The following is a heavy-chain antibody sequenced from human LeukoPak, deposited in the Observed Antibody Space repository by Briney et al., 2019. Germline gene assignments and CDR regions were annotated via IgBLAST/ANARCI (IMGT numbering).Heavy chain of an antibody. Sequence: PGGSLRLSCTASGFTFGDYAMSWVRQAPGKGLEWVGFIRSKAYGGTTEYAASVKGRFTISRDDSKSIAYLQVNSLKTEDTAVYYCTRDYPFPHYDSWSGDLAFDIWGQGTMVTVSS. D-gene: IGHD3-3*01. CDR2: IRSKAYGGTT. J-gene: IGHJ3*02. V-gene: IGHV3-49*04. CDR1: GFTFGDYA. CDR3: TRDYPFPHYDSWSGDLAFDI.